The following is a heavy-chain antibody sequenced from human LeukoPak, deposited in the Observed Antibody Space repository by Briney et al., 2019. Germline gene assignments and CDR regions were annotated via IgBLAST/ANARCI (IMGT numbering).Heavy chain of an antibody. CDR1: GFTFSSYS. CDR2: ISSSSDYI. J-gene: IGHJ3*01. V-gene: IGHV3-21*01. CDR3: ARRSGDRSALDAFDF. Sequence: GGSLRLSCAASGFTFSSYSMNWVRQAPGKGLEWVSSISSSSDYIYYADSVKGRFTISRDNAKSSLYLQVNSLRDEDTAVYYCARRSGDRSALDAFDFWGQGTMVTVSS. D-gene: IGHD3-22*01.